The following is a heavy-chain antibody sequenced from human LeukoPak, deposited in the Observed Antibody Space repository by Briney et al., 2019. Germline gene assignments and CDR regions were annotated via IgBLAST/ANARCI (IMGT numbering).Heavy chain of an antibody. CDR2: IRSKAYGGTT. J-gene: IGHJ4*02. CDR1: GFTFSSYA. Sequence: GGSLRLSCAASGFTFSSYAMSWVRQAPGKGLEWVGFIRSKAYGGTTEYAASVKGRFTISRDDSKSIAYLQMNSLKTEDTAVYYCTRDRWGIAARPLYYFDYWGQGTLVTVSS. CDR3: TRDRWGIAARPLYYFDY. V-gene: IGHV3-49*04. D-gene: IGHD6-6*01.